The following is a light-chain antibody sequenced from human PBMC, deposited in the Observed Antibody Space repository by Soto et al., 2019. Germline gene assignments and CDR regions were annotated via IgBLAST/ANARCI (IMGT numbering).Light chain of an antibody. Sequence: QSVVPHPASVCGPPGHSVTISCPGTGNDVGAYNYVSWYQQHPGRPPKLLIYGVVRWPSGVPDRFSGSKSGNTASLTISGLQAEDEADYFCCSYAGGYTYLFGTGTKVTVL. V-gene: IGLV2-11*01. CDR2: GVV. CDR1: GNDVGAYNY. J-gene: IGLJ1*01. CDR3: CSYAGGYTYL.